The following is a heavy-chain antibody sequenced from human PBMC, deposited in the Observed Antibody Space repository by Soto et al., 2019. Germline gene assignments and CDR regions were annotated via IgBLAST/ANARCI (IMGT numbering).Heavy chain of an antibody. J-gene: IGHJ6*02. CDR2: IIPILGIA. D-gene: IGHD3-10*01. CDR3: ASSPIYGSGRSGMDV. CDR1: GGTFSSYT. Sequence: QVQLVQSGAEVKKPGSSVKVSCKASGGTFSSYTISWVRQAPGQGLEWMGRIIPILGIANYAQKFQGRVTITADKSTSTAYMELSSLRSEDTAVYYCASSPIYGSGRSGMDVWGQGTTVTVSS. V-gene: IGHV1-69*02.